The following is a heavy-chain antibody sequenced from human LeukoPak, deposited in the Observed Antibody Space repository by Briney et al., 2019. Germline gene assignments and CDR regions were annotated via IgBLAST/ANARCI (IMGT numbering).Heavy chain of an antibody. V-gene: IGHV3-21*01. CDR1: GFTFSSYS. CDR2: ISSSSSYI. CDR3: ARDLPVAGTPNY. D-gene: IGHD6-19*01. Sequence: EGSLRLSCAASGFTFSSYSMNWVRQAPGKGLEWVSSISSSSSYIYYADSVKGRFTISRDNAKNSLYLQMNSLRAEDTAVYYCARDLPVAGTPNYWGQGTLVTVSS. J-gene: IGHJ4*02.